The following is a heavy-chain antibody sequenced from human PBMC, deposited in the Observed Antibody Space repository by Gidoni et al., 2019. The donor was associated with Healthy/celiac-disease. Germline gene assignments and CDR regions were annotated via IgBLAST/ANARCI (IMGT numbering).Heavy chain of an antibody. J-gene: IGHJ4*02. V-gene: IGHV3-15*01. CDR3: TIGNIDY. CDR2: IKSKTDGGTT. Sequence: EVQLVESGGGLVKPGGSLRLSCAASGFTFSNAWISWVRQAPGKGREWVARIKSKTDGGTTDYAAPVKGRFTISRDDSKNTLYLQMNSLKTEDTAVYYCTIGNIDYWGQGTLVTVSS. CDR1: GFTFSNAW.